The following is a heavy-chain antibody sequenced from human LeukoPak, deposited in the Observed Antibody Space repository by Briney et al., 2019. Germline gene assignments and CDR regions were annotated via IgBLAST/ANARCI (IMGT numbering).Heavy chain of an antibody. Sequence: GASVKVSCKASGYTFTSYDINWVRQATGQGLEWMGWISAYNGNTNYAQKLQGRVTVTTDTSTSTAYMELRSLRSDDTAVYYCARDLQDIVLMVYAPSFDYWGQGTLVTVSS. CDR3: ARDLQDIVLMVYAPSFDY. CDR2: ISAYNGNT. CDR1: GYTFTSYD. V-gene: IGHV1-18*01. J-gene: IGHJ4*02. D-gene: IGHD2-8*01.